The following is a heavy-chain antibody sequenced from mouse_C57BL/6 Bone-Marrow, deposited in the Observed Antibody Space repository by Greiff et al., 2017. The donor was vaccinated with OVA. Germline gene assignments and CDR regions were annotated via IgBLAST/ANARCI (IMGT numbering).Heavy chain of an antibody. D-gene: IGHD1-1*01. CDR2: IRPNSGST. CDR3: ARGHYYGSGAY. Sequence: QVQLLQPGAELVKPGASVKLSCTASGYTFTSYWMHWVHQTPGQGLEWIGMIRPNSGSTNYNEKFKSKATLTVDKSSSTAYMQLSSLTSEDSAGYYCARGHYYGSGAYWGQGTLVTVSA. CDR1: GYTFTSYW. V-gene: IGHV1-64*01. J-gene: IGHJ3*01.